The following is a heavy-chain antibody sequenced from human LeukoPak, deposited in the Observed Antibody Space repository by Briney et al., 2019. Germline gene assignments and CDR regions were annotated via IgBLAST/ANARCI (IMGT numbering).Heavy chain of an antibody. CDR1: GYTFTSYA. J-gene: IGHJ4*02. D-gene: IGHD3-22*01. Sequence: SVKVSCKASGYTFTSYAISWVRQAPGQGLEWMGGIIPIFGTANYAQKFQGRVTITADESTSTAYMELSSLRSEDTAVYYCARGQGCSSGFRCYFDYWGQGTLVTVSS. CDR2: IIPIFGTA. CDR3: ARGQGCSSGFRCYFDY. V-gene: IGHV1-69*13.